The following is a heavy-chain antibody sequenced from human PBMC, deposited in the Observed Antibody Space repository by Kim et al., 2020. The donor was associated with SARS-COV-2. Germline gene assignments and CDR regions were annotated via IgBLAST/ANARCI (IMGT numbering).Heavy chain of an antibody. CDR1: GYTFTSYA. D-gene: IGHD3-3*01. CDR2: INTNTGNP. Sequence: ASVKVSCKASGYTFTSYAINWVRQAPGQGLEWMGWINTNTGNPTYAQGFTGRFVFSLDTSVSTAYLQISSLKAEDTAVYYCARDKMDTYYDFWSGYYSKAPFDYWGQGTLVTVSS. J-gene: IGHJ4*02. CDR3: ARDKMDTYYDFWSGYYSKAPFDY. V-gene: IGHV7-4-1*02.